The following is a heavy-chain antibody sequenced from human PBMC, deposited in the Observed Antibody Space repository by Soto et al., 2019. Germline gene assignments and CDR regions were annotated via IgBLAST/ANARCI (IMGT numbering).Heavy chain of an antibody. V-gene: IGHV3-23*01. J-gene: IGHJ4*02. D-gene: IGHD2-15*01. CDR2: IGGSGGTT. Sequence: EVQLLESGGGLVQPGGSMRLSCVASGFTFSSYVMTWVRQAPGKGLEWVSSIGGSGGTTSYADSVKGRFTISRDNSKNTLYLQMNSLRAEDTAVYYCARRVVVEPTWAENYFLHWGQGTLVTVSS. CDR3: ARRVVVEPTWAENYFLH. CDR1: GFTFSSYV.